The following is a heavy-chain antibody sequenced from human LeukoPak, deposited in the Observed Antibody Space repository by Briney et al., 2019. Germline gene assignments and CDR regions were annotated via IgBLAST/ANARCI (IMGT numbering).Heavy chain of an antibody. D-gene: IGHD3-22*01. CDR1: GFTFSRYG. CDR3: AKGRYDSSGYLSDY. V-gene: IGHV3-23*01. Sequence: PGGSLRLSCAASGFTFSRYGMSWVRQAPGKGLEWVSSISGSGGNTYYADSVKGRFTISRDNSKNTLYVQMNSLRAEDTAVYYCAKGRYDSSGYLSDYWGQGTLVTVSS. J-gene: IGHJ4*02. CDR2: ISGSGGNT.